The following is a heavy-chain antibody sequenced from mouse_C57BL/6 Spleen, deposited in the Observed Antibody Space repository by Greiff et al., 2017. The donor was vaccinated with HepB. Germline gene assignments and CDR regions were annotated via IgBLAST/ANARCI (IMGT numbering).Heavy chain of an antibody. CDR2: IDPSDSYT. D-gene: IGHD1-1*01. V-gene: IGHV1-50*01. CDR3: ARWGYGSSSAWFAY. Sequence: QVQLQQPGAELVKPGASVKLSCKASGYTFTSYWMQWVKQRPGQGLEWIGEIDPSDSYTNYNQKFKGKATLTVDTSSSTAYMQHSSLTSEDSAVYYCARWGYGSSSAWFAYWGQGTLVTVSA. J-gene: IGHJ3*01. CDR1: GYTFTSYW.